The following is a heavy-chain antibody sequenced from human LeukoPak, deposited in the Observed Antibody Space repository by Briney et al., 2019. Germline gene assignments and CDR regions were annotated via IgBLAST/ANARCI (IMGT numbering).Heavy chain of an antibody. CDR1: GFTFSSYA. D-gene: IGHD3-22*01. Sequence: PGGSLRLSCAASGFTFSSYAMHWVRQAPGKGLEYVSAISSNGGSTYYANSVKGRFTISRDNSKNTLYLQMGSLRAEDVAVYYCARVGIGASSSYLAYWGQGTLVTVSS. CDR2: ISSNGGST. V-gene: IGHV3-64*01. CDR3: ARVGIGASSSYLAY. J-gene: IGHJ4*02.